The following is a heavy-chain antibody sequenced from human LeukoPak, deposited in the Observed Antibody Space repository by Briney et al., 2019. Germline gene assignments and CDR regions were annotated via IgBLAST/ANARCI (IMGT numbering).Heavy chain of an antibody. CDR1: GFTFDDYA. D-gene: IGHD3-10*01. V-gene: IGHV3-9*01. CDR3: AKGSGSYYANLAFDY. CDR2: ISWNSVSI. J-gene: IGHJ4*02. Sequence: GGSLRLSCAASGFTFDDYAMHWVRQAPGKGLEWVSGISWNSVSIDYADSVKGQFTISRDNAKNSLYLQMNSLRAEDTALYYCAKGSGSYYANLAFDYWGQGTLVTVSS.